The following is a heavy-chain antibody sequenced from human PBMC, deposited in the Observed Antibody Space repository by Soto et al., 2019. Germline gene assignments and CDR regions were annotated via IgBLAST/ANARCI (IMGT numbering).Heavy chain of an antibody. CDR1: GFSFSNYV. Sequence: GGSLRLSCATSGFSFSNYVMNWVRQAPGKGLEWVSSISDNGESTFYSDSVKGRFIISRDNSKNTLHLQMNRLRAEDTAVYYCVKRAVVVAATPWFDYWGQGTLVTVSS. V-gene: IGHV3-23*01. J-gene: IGHJ4*02. CDR3: VKRAVVVAATPWFDY. CDR2: ISDNGEST. D-gene: IGHD2-15*01.